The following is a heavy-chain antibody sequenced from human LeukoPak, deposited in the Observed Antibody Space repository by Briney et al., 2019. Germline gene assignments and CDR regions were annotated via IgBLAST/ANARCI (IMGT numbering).Heavy chain of an antibody. CDR3: ARVREELWSGRDPGYFDC. CDR1: GFIFSSYS. V-gene: IGHV3-21*01. J-gene: IGHJ4*02. CDR2: ISSSGSYI. D-gene: IGHD2-21*01. Sequence: GGSLRLSCAASGFIFSSYSMNWVRQAPGKGPEWVSSISSSGSYIYYADSVKGRFTISRDNAKDSLYLQMNSLRAEDTAVYFCARVREELWSGRDPGYFDCWGQGTLVTVSS.